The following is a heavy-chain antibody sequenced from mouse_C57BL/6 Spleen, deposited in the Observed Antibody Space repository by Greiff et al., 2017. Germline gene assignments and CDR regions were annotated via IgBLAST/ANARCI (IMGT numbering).Heavy chain of an antibody. Sequence: EVMLVESGGGLVKPGGSLKLSCAASGFTFSVYGMHWVRQAPEKGLEWVAYISSGSSTIYYADTVKGRFTISRDNAKNTLFLQMTSLRSEDTAMYYCARDHYYGSSYDGFAYWGQGTLVTVSA. CDR2: ISSGSSTI. CDR1: GFTFSVYG. D-gene: IGHD1-1*01. J-gene: IGHJ3*01. CDR3: ARDHYYGSSYDGFAY. V-gene: IGHV5-17*01.